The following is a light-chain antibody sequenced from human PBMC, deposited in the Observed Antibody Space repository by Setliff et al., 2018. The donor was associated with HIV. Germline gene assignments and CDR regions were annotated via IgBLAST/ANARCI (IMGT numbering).Light chain of an antibody. J-gene: IGLJ1*01. CDR1: ISDVENYNL. V-gene: IGLV2-23*02. Sequence: QSALTQPASVSGSPGQSITLSCTGTISDVENYNLVSWYQQHPGKAPKLMIAEVSKRPSGVSNRFSGSKSGNTASLTISGLQAEDEADYYCCSCAGGNTFVFGTGTKVTVL. CDR3: CSCAGGNTFV. CDR2: EVS.